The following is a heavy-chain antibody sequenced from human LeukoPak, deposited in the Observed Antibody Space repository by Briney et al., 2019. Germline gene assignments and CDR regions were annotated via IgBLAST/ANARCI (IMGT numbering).Heavy chain of an antibody. CDR3: ARVGPRRGYSGYVDY. Sequence: SETLSLTCAVSGGSISSGGYYWSWIRQPPGKGLEWIGEINHSGSTNYNPSLKSRVTISVDTSKNQFSLKLSSVTAADTAVYYCARVGPRRGYSGYVDYWGQGTLVTVSS. CDR1: GGSISSGGYY. CDR2: INHSGST. V-gene: IGHV4-34*01. D-gene: IGHD5-12*01. J-gene: IGHJ4*02.